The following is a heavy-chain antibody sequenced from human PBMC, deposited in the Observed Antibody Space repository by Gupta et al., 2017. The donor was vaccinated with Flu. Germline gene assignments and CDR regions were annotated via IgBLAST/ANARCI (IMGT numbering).Heavy chain of an antibody. J-gene: IGHJ4*02. CDR2: ISSSSSST. CDR3: AREQKRLVIHPHFDY. V-gene: IGHV3-11*05. CDR1: GFTFSDYY. D-gene: IGHD3-9*01. Sequence: QVQLVESGGGLVKPGGSLRLSCAASGFTFSDYYMSWIRQAPGKGLEGVSYISSSSSSTNYADSVKGRFTISRDNAKNSLYLQMNSLRAEDTAVYYCAREQKRLVIHPHFDYWGQGTLVTVSS.